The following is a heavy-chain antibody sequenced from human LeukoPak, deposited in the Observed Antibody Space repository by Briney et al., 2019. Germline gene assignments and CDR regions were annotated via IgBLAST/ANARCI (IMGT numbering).Heavy chain of an antibody. Sequence: GGSLRLSCATSGFTFGSYAMTWVRQAPGKGLEWVSSISSSSSYIYYADSVKGRFTISRDNAKNSLYLQMNSLRAEDTAVYYCAIEGEMATWGFDYWGQGTLVTVSS. D-gene: IGHD5-24*01. V-gene: IGHV3-21*01. CDR2: ISSSSSYI. J-gene: IGHJ4*02. CDR1: GFTFGSYA. CDR3: AIEGEMATWGFDY.